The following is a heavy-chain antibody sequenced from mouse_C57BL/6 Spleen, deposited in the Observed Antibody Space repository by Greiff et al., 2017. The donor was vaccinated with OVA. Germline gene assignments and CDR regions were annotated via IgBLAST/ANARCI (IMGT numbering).Heavy chain of an antibody. CDR1: GYTFTSYW. Sequence: VQLQQPGAELVKPGASVKLSCKASGYTFTSYWMHWVKQRPGQGLAWIGMIHPNRGSTNYNEKFKSKATLTVDKSSSTAYMQLSSLTSEDSAVYYCARSWDVGGFAYWGQGTLVTVSA. J-gene: IGHJ3*01. CDR3: ARSWDVGGFAY. V-gene: IGHV1-64*01. CDR2: IHPNRGST. D-gene: IGHD4-1*01.